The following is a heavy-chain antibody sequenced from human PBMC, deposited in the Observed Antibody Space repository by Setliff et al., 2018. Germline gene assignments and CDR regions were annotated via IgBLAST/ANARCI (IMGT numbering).Heavy chain of an antibody. V-gene: IGHV4-59*01. D-gene: IGHD3-22*01. CDR3: ARAYYDTYYFDY. CDR1: GGSISGYY. Sequence: PSETLSLTCTVSGGSISGYYWSWIRQPPGKGLEWIGYVYYSGSTSYNPSLKGRVSLSVDTSKNHFSLNLSSVTAADTAVYYCARAYYDTYYFDYWGQGTLVTVSS. CDR2: VYYSGST. J-gene: IGHJ4*02.